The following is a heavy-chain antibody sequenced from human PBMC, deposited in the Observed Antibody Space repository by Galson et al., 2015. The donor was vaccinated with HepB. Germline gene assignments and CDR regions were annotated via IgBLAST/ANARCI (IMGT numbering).Heavy chain of an antibody. CDR1: GFSFSNYG. V-gene: IGHV3-33*01. D-gene: IGHD3-10*01. J-gene: IGHJ5*02. CDR2: LWYDGSNK. Sequence: SLRLSCAASGFSFSNYGMHWVRQAPGKGLEWVAVLWYDGSNKFYADSVKGRFTISRDNSNNTMYLQMNSLRADDTAVYYCARDRENLYLGYNWFDPWGQGTLVTVSS. CDR3: ARDRENLYLGYNWFDP.